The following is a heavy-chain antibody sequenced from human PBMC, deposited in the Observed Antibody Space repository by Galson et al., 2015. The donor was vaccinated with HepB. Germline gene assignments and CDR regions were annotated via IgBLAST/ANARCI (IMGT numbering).Heavy chain of an antibody. V-gene: IGHV1-18*01. J-gene: IGHJ4*02. Sequence: SVKVSCKASGYTFTSYGISWVRQAPGQGLEWMGWISAYNGNTNYAQKLQGRVTMTTDTSTSTAYMELRSLRSDDTAVYYCARVPVRGVIARAPFDYWGQGTLVTVSS. CDR2: ISAYNGNT. CDR1: GYTFTSYG. CDR3: ARVPVRGVIARAPFDY. D-gene: IGHD3-10*01.